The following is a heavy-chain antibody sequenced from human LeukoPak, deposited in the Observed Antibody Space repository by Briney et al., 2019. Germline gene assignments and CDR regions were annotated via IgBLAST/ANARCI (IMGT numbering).Heavy chain of an antibody. V-gene: IGHV4-61*02. CDR2: IYTSGST. D-gene: IGHD3-10*01. Sequence: SETLSLTCTVSGGSISSGDYYWSWIRQPAGKGLEWIGRIYTSGSTNYNPSLKSRVTISVDTSKNQFSLKLSSVTAADTAVYYCVRSLWFGELLPDYWGQGSLVTVSS. J-gene: IGHJ4*02. CDR3: VRSLWFGELLPDY. CDR1: GGSISSGDYY.